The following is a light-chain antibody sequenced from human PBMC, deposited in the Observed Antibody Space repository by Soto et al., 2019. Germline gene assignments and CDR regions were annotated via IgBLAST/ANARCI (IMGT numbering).Light chain of an antibody. V-gene: IGKV3-15*01. CDR3: QQYNNWPPVT. CDR1: QSVSSN. CDR2: GAS. Sequence: ERVMAHSPSTLSLSPVERATLSCSASQSVSSNLAWYQQKPGQAPRLLIYGASTRATGIPARFSGSGSGTEFTLTISSLQSEDFAVYYCQQYNNWPPVTFGQGTKLDIK. J-gene: IGKJ1*01.